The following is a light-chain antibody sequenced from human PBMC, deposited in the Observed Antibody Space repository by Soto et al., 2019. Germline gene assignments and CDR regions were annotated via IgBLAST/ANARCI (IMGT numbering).Light chain of an antibody. CDR2: AAS. Sequence: DIQMTQSPSSLSASVGDRVAITCRASPGVSNYLAWYQQKPGKVPKLLIYAASTLNSGVPSRFSGSGSGTDVTLTISTLHPEDVATYYCQNYNRAPLTFGGGTKVEIK. CDR3: QNYNRAPLT. CDR1: PGVSNY. V-gene: IGKV1-27*01. J-gene: IGKJ4*01.